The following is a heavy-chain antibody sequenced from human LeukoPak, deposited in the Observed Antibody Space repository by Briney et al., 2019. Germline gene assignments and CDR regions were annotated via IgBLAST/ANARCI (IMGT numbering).Heavy chain of an antibody. CDR2: IYPGDSNT. J-gene: IGHJ5*02. CDR3: ARGGGSYYDWANWFDP. V-gene: IGHV5-51*01. CDR1: GYSFTSYW. Sequence: ESLKISCKGSGYSFTSYWIGWVRQMPGKGLEWMGIIYPGDSNTRYSPSFQGQVTISADTSISTAYLQWSSLKASDTAMFYCARGGGSYYDWANWFDPWGQGTLVTVSS. D-gene: IGHD3-3*01.